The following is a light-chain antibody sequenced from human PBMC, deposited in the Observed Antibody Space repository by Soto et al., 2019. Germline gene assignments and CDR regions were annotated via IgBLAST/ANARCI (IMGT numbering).Light chain of an antibody. CDR2: DVS. CDR3: SSYAASNNLI. Sequence: QSARTQPPSATGSPGQSVTISCTGTSSDIGGYNYVSWYQQHPGKAPKLMIYDVSKRPSGVPDRFSGSKSGNTASLTVSGLQAEDEAHYFCSSYAASNNLIFGGGTKLTVL. V-gene: IGLV2-8*01. CDR1: SSDIGGYNY. J-gene: IGLJ2*01.